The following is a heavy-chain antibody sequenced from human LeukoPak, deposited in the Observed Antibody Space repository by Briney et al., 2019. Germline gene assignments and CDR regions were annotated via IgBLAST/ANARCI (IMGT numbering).Heavy chain of an antibody. CDR2: ISSSSSYI. D-gene: IGHD2-15*01. CDR1: GFTFSSYS. Sequence: KAGGSLRLSCAASGFTFSSYSMNWVRQAPGKGLEWVSSISSSSSYIYYADSVKGRFTISRDNSKNTLYLQMNSLRAEDTAVYYCAKDRKMVDYYFDYWGQGTLVTVSS. V-gene: IGHV3-21*04. J-gene: IGHJ4*02. CDR3: AKDRKMVDYYFDY.